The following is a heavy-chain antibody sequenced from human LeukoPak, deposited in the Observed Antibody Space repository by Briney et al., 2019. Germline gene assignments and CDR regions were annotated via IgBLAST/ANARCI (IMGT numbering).Heavy chain of an antibody. D-gene: IGHD6-6*01. CDR3: ARGARIAARPYYFDY. J-gene: IGHJ4*02. V-gene: IGHV5-51*01. CDR1: GYSFTSYW. Sequence: GESLKISCKGSGYSFTSYWIGWVRQMPGKGLEWMGIIYPGDSDTRYSPSFQGQVTISADKSISTAYLQWGSLKASDTATYYCARGARIAARPYYFDYWGQGTLVTVSS. CDR2: IYPGDSDT.